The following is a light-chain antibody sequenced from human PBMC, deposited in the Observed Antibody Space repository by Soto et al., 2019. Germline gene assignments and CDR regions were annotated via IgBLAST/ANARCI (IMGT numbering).Light chain of an antibody. J-gene: IGKJ1*01. CDR2: GAS. CDR1: QSVSSN. CDR3: QQDYNLPRT. V-gene: IGKV3-15*01. Sequence: EIVMTQSPATLSVSPGERATLSCRASQSVSSNLAWYQQKPGQAPRLLIYGASTRATGIPARFSGSGSGTEFTLTISSLQPEDFAVYYCQQDYNLPRTFGQGTKVEIK.